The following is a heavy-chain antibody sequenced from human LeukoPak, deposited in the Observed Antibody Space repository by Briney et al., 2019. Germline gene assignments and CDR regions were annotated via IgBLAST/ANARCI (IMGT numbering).Heavy chain of an antibody. CDR2: VRPEGTTT. CDR1: GFTFSTYW. D-gene: IGHD3-9*01. J-gene: IGHJ4*02. Sequence: GGSLRLSCAASGFTFSTYWMHWVRQAPGKGLVWVSRVRPEGTTTAYADSVKGRFTISRDNAKNTLFLQMNSLSAEDTAVYYCARDLDWILFPYWGQGTLVTVSS. V-gene: IGHV3-74*03. CDR3: ARDLDWILFPY.